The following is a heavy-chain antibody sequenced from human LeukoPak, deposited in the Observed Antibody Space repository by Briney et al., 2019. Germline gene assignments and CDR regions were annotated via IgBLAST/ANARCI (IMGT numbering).Heavy chain of an antibody. D-gene: IGHD3-3*01. Sequence: PGGSLRLSCAASGFTFSSYEMNWVRQAPGKGLEWVSYISSSGSTIYYADSLKGRFTISRDNSKNTLYLQMNSLRAEDTAAYYCAKVRFDFWSGYWDYWGQGTLVTVSS. CDR1: GFTFSSYE. J-gene: IGHJ4*02. CDR2: ISSSGSTI. CDR3: AKVRFDFWSGYWDY. V-gene: IGHV3-48*03.